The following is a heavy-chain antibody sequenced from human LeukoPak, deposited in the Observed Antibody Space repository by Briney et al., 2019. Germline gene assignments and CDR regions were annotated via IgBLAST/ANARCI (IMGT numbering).Heavy chain of an antibody. Sequence: GRSLRLSCAASGFTFSSYAMHWVRQAPGKGLEWVAVISYDGSNKYYADSVKGRFTISRDNSKNTLYLQMNSLRAEDTAVYYCARDQVEYTSGYDYWGQGTLVTVSS. CDR2: ISYDGSNK. D-gene: IGHD6-19*01. J-gene: IGHJ4*02. CDR3: ARDQVEYTSGYDY. CDR1: GFTFSSYA. V-gene: IGHV3-30-3*01.